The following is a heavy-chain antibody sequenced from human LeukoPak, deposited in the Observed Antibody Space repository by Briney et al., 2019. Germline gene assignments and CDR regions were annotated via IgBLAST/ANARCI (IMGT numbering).Heavy chain of an antibody. Sequence: GGSLRLSCAASGFTFSNYAMTWVRQAPGKGLEWVSGISGSGGSTYYADSVKGRFTISRDNSKNTLYLQMNSLRAEDTAVYYCASLPGDIVVVPAATAFDIWGQGTMVTVSS. CDR1: GFTFSNYA. J-gene: IGHJ3*02. CDR2: ISGSGGST. CDR3: ASLPGDIVVVPAATAFDI. V-gene: IGHV3-23*01. D-gene: IGHD2-2*01.